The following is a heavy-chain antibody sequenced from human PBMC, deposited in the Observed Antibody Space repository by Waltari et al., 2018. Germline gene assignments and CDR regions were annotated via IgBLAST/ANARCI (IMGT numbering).Heavy chain of an antibody. J-gene: IGHJ4*02. D-gene: IGHD1-26*01. Sequence: QVQLVQSGAEVKKPGASVKVSCKASGYTFTSYGISWVRQAPGQGLEWMGRINPNSGGTNYAQNVQGRVTMTRDTAISTAYRELRRLRSDDTAVDYCAREGLGGVGATDYWGQGTLVTVSS. CDR3: AREGLGGVGATDY. CDR1: GYTFTSYG. V-gene: IGHV1-2*06. CDR2: INPNSGGT.